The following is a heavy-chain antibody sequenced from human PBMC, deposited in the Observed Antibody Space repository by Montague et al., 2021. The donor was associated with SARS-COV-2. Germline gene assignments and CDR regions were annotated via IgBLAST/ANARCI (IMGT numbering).Heavy chain of an antibody. CDR2: IYYSGST. CDR3: ATYYDILTGYYIDAFDI. J-gene: IGHJ3*02. V-gene: IGHV4-39*01. CDR1: GGSISSSSYY. D-gene: IGHD3-9*01. Sequence: SETLSLTCTVSGGSISSSSYYWGWIRQPPGKGLEWIGSIYYSGSTYYNPSLKSQVTISVDTSKNQFSLKLSSVTAADTAVYYCATYYDILTGYYIDAFDIWGQGTMVTVSS.